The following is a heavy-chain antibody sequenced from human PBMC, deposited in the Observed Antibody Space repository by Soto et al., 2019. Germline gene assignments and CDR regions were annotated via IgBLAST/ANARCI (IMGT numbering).Heavy chain of an antibody. J-gene: IGHJ4*02. CDR3: ARGTAVALMYYFDY. D-gene: IGHD6-19*01. Sequence: WTWLRQPPGKELEWIGYIYYTGSTHYNPSLKSRVTISVDTSENRFSLRLTSVTAADTAVYYCARGTAVALMYYFDYWGQGTLVTVSS. CDR2: IYYTGST. V-gene: IGHV4-59*08.